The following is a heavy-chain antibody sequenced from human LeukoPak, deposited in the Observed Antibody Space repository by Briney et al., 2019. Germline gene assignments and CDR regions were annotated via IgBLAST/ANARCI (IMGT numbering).Heavy chain of an antibody. CDR2: IYSGGST. V-gene: IGHV3-53*01. D-gene: IGHD6-13*01. CDR1: GFTVSSNY. J-gene: IGHJ6*02. CDR3: SSSSWYGAYYYGMDV. Sequence: GGSLRLSCAASGFTVSSNYMSWVRQAPGKGLEWVSVIYSGGSTYYADSVKGRFTISRDNSKNTLYLQMNSLRAEDTAVYYCSSSSWYGAYYYGMDVWGQGTTVTVSS.